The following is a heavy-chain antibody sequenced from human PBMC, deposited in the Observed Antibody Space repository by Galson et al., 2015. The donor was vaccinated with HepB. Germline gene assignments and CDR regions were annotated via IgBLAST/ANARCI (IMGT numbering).Heavy chain of an antibody. CDR1: GFTFSSYA. J-gene: IGHJ4*02. D-gene: IGHD2-15*01. V-gene: IGHV3-23*01. Sequence: SLRLSCAASGFTFSSYAMSWVRQAPGKGLEWVTAISGGGGSTYYADSVKGRFTISRDNSKNTLYLQMNSLRAEDTAVYYCAKVSGDIVVVVAATLLDYWGQRTLVTVAS. CDR3: AKVSGDIVVVVAATLLDY. CDR2: ISGGGGST.